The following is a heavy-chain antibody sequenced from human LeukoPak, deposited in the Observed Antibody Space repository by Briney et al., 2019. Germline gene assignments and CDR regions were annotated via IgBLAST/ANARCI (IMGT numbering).Heavy chain of an antibody. CDR2: IHYSGST. CDR3: ARDGDLYYYDSSGPFDY. Sequence: PSETLSLTCTVSGGSISSYYWSWIRQPPGKGLEWIGYIHYSGSTNYNPSLKSRVTISVDKSKNQFSLKLSSVTAADTAVYYCARDGDLYYYDSSGPFDYWGQGTLVTVSS. D-gene: IGHD3-22*01. V-gene: IGHV4-59*12. CDR1: GGSISSYY. J-gene: IGHJ4*02.